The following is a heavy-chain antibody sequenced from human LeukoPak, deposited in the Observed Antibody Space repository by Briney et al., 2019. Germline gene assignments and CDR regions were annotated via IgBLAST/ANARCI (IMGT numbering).Heavy chain of an antibody. CDR3: ARTADGSHFDY. CDR1: GFSLSTNGMH. Sequence: SGPALVKPTQTLTLTCTFSGFSLSTNGMHVSWIRQPPGKALEWLARIDWDDDKFYSTSLKTRLTISKDTSKNLVVLIMTNMDPVDTATYYCARTADGSHFDYWGQGTLVTVSS. V-gene: IGHV2-70*04. CDR2: IDWDDDK. D-gene: IGHD5-24*01. J-gene: IGHJ4*02.